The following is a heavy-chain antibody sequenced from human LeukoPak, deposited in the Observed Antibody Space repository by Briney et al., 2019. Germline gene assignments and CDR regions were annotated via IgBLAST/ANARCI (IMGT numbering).Heavy chain of an antibody. D-gene: IGHD6-13*01. V-gene: IGHV4-59*08. J-gene: IGHJ4*02. CDR2: IYYSGST. Sequence: SETLSLTCTVSGGSISSYYWSWIRQPPGKGLEWIGYIYYSGSTNYNPSLKSRVTISVDTSKNQFSLKLSSVTAADAAVYYCARRGIAAAGYDYWGQGTLVTVSS. CDR3: ARRGIAAAGYDY. CDR1: GGSISSYY.